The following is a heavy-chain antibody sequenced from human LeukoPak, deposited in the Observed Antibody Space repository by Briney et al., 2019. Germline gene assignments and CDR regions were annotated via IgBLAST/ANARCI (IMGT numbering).Heavy chain of an antibody. CDR3: ARDRHSGYDY. J-gene: IGHJ4*02. V-gene: IGHV4-59*01. CDR1: GGSLSTYY. CDR2: IFYSGNS. Sequence: SETLSLTCTLSGGSLSTYYWNCIRQPPGKGLEWIGYIFYSGNSNCNPSLKSRVTMSVDRSKNQFSLNLTSVTAADTAVYYCARDRHSGYDYWGQGTLVTVSS. D-gene: IGHD5-12*01.